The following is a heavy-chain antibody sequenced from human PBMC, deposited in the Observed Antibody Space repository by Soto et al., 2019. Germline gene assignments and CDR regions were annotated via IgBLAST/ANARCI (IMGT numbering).Heavy chain of an antibody. CDR1: PITVYNFAA. Sequence: EMQLLESGGGLGQPGGSLRLSCVASPITVYNFAAMSWVRQTPERGLEWVSTISGRGDHRYYADSVKGRCTISRDNSKNRLYLQMDGLRVDDTAVYYCAKDRALENQTPYGMDVWGQGTTVTV. D-gene: IGHD2-2*01. CDR2: ISGRGDHR. J-gene: IGHJ6*02. V-gene: IGHV3-23*01. CDR3: AKDRALENQTPYGMDV.